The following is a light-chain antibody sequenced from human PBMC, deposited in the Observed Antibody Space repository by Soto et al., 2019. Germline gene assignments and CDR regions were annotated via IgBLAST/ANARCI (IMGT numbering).Light chain of an antibody. Sequence: EIVMTQSPATLSVSPGERATLSCRAGQSVSSNLAWYQQKPGQAPRLLIYGASTRATGIPARFSGSGSGTEFTLTINSLQSEDFAVYYCQQYNNWPPYTFGQGTKVDIK. CDR3: QQYNNWPPYT. CDR2: GAS. CDR1: QSVSSN. J-gene: IGKJ2*01. V-gene: IGKV3-15*01.